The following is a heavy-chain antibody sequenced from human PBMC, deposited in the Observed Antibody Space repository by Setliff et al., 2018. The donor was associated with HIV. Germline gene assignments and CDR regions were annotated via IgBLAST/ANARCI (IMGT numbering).Heavy chain of an antibody. Sequence: GGSLRLSCVASGFTFRSYWMSWVRQAPGKGLEWVADIKQDGSKAYYMDSVKGRFTISRDNPKNSLYLQMTSLRAEDTAVYYCARDDSNGNTDAFDIWGQGTTVTVSS. CDR3: ARDDSNGNTDAFDI. J-gene: IGHJ3*02. V-gene: IGHV3-7*04. D-gene: IGHD5-18*01. CDR2: IKQDGSKA. CDR1: GFTFRSYW.